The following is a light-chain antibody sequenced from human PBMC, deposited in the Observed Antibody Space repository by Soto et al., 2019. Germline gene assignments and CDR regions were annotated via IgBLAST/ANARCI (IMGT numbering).Light chain of an antibody. CDR2: SNS. V-gene: IGLV1-44*01. Sequence: QSVLTQPPSASGTPGQRVVMSCSGSYSNVGSNTVNWYQQLPGTAPQLVIYSNSHRPSGVPDRFSGSKSDTSASPAISGLQSDDEADYFCSSWDDSLNGYVFGTGTKLTVL. CDR1: YSNVGSNT. CDR3: SSWDDSLNGYV. J-gene: IGLJ1*01.